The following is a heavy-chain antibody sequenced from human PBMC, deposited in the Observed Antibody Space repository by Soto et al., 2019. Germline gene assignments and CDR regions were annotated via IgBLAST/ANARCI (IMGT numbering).Heavy chain of an antibody. CDR2: VSGSGDNA. D-gene: IGHD3-16*01. V-gene: IGHV3-23*01. Sequence: EVQLLESGGGLVQPGGSLRLSCAASGFTFSGYAMAWVRQAPGEGLEWVSAVSGSGDNAHYADSVKGRFAISRDNSKNTLSLQMSSLRAEDTAVYYCAKCDYFSGGDFAIWGQGTMVSVSS. CDR1: GFTFSGYA. CDR3: AKCDYFSGGDFAI. J-gene: IGHJ3*02.